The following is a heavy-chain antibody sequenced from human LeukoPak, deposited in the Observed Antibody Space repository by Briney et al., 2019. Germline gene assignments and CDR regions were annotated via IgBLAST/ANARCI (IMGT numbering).Heavy chain of an antibody. D-gene: IGHD2-2*01. CDR1: GFTFSSYG. CDR2: ISYDGSNK. CDR3: AKDVFSVVVPAAPLDY. J-gene: IGHJ4*02. V-gene: IGHV3-30*18. Sequence: PGRSLRLSCAASGFTFSSYGMHWVRQAPGKGLEWVAVISYDGSNKYYADSVKGRFTISRDNSKNTLYLQMNSLRAEDTAVYYCAKDVFSVVVPAAPLDYWGQGTLATVSS.